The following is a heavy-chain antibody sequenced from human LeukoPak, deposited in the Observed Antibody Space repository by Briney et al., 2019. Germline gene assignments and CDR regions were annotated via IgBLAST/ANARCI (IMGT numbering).Heavy chain of an antibody. CDR1: GGSISSYY. Sequence: SETLSLTCTVSGGSISSYYWSWIRQPPGKGLEWIGYIYYSGSANYNPSLKSRVTISVDTSKNQFSLKLSSVTAADTAVYYCARGYGVDSSSWLDYWGQGTLVTVSS. V-gene: IGHV4-59*12. CDR2: IYYSGSA. CDR3: ARGYGVDSSSWLDY. D-gene: IGHD6-13*01. J-gene: IGHJ4*02.